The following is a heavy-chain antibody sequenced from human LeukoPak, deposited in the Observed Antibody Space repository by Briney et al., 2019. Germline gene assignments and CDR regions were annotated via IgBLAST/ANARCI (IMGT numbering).Heavy chain of an antibody. CDR3: ARATNFCYYYGMDV. V-gene: IGHV1-46*01. CDR2: INPSSGAT. CDR1: GYTFTSYY. Sequence: GASVKVSCKASGYTFTSYYMHWVRQAPGQGLEWMGIINPSSGATNYAQKFQGRVTMTRDTSTSTVYMELSSQRSEDTAVYYCARATNFCYYYGMDVWGQGTTVTVSS. J-gene: IGHJ6*02. D-gene: IGHD1-26*01.